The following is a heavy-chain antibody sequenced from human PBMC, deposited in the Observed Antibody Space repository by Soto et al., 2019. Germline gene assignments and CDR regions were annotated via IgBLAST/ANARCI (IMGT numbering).Heavy chain of an antibody. CDR1: GYTFTGYY. D-gene: IGHD6-13*01. CDR2: INPNSGGT. J-gene: IGHJ5*02. V-gene: IGHV1-2*02. CDR3: AREPGIAAAGTSYNWFDP. Sequence: QVQLVQSGAEVKKPGASVKVSCKASGYTFTGYYMHWVRQAPRQGLEWMGWINPNSGGTNYAQKFQGRVTMTRDTSIITAYLELSRLRSDDTAVYYCAREPGIAAAGTSYNWFDPWGQGTLVTVSS.